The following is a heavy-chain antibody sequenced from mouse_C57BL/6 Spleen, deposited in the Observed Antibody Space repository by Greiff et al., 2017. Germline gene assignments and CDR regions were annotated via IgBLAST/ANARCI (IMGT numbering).Heavy chain of an antibody. V-gene: IGHV1-26*01. CDR1: GYTFTDYY. CDR3: ATKDWDGNY. Sequence: EVQLQQSGPELVKPGASVKISCKASGYTFTDYYMNWVKQSHGKSLEWIGDINPNNGGTSYNQKFKGKATLTVDKSSSTAYMELRSLTSEDSAVYYCATKDWDGNYWGQGTTLTVSS. CDR2: INPNNGGT. J-gene: IGHJ2*01. D-gene: IGHD4-1*01.